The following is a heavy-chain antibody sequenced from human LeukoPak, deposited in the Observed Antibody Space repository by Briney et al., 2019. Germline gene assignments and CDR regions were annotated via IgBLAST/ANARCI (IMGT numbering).Heavy chain of an antibody. D-gene: IGHD3-22*01. V-gene: IGHV4-59*11. CDR2: IYYSGST. CDR3: ARAVYSSGYRPHFDY. J-gene: IGHJ4*02. Sequence: SETLSLTCTVSGGSISSHYWSWIRQPPGKGLEWIGYIYYSGSTNYNPSLKSRVTISVDTSKNQFSLKLSSVTAADTAVYYCARAVYSSGYRPHFDYRGQGTLVTVSS. CDR1: GGSISSHY.